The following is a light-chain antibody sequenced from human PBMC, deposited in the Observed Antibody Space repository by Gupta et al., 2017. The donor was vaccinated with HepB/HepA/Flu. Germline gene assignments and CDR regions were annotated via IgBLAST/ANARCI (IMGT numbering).Light chain of an antibody. Sequence: QAVVTQEPSLTVSPGATVPLTCCSSTGAVTSGHYPYWFQQKPGQAPRTLIYDISNKHSWTPARFSGSLLGGKAALTLSGAQPEDEAEYYCLLWYSATRPVGFGGGTKLTVL. CDR2: DIS. J-gene: IGLJ2*01. CDR1: TGAVTSGHY. CDR3: LLWYSATRPVG. V-gene: IGLV7-46*01.